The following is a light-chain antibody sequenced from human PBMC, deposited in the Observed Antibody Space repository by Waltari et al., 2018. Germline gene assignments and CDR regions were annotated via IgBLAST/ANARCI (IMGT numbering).Light chain of an antibody. CDR1: SDINFGDFN. CDR2: YNSDSEK. J-gene: IGLJ3*02. Sequence: QPVLTQPPSSSASPGESARLTCTLPSDINFGDFNIYWYQQKPGSPPRFLLYYNSDSEKAQGSGVPSRFSGSKDASANAGILLISGLQSEDEADYYSMFWPSDVWVFGGGTKLTVL. V-gene: IGLV5-37*01. CDR3: MFWPSDVWV.